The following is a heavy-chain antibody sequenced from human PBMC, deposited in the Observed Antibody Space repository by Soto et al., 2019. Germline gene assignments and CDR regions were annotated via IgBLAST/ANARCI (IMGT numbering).Heavy chain of an antibody. Sequence: QVQLVESGGGVVQPGRSLRLSCAASGFTFSSYGMHWVRQAPGKGLEWVAVISYDGSNKYYADSVKGRFTISRDNSKNTLYLQMNSLRAEDMAVYYCANARYYDSSERRENWFDPWGQGTLVTVSS. D-gene: IGHD3-22*01. V-gene: IGHV3-30*18. CDR1: GFTFSSYG. CDR2: ISYDGSNK. J-gene: IGHJ5*02. CDR3: ANARYYDSSERRENWFDP.